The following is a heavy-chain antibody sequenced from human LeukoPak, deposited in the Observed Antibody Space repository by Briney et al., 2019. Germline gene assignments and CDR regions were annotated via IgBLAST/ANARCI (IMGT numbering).Heavy chain of an antibody. V-gene: IGHV1-2*02. CDR2: INPNSGGT. CDR3: ARENGDYFDY. J-gene: IGHJ4*02. D-gene: IGHD4-17*01. Sequence: ASVTVSCKAPVYTFTGYYMHWVRQAPGQGLEWMGWINPNSGGTNYAQKFQGRVTMTRDTSISTAYMELSRLRSDDTAVYYCARENGDYFDYWGQGTLVTVSS. CDR1: VYTFTGYY.